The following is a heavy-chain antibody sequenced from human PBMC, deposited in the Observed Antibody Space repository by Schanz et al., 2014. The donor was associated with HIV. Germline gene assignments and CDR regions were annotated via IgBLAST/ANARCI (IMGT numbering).Heavy chain of an antibody. CDR3: ARDQGTTWISGGNWFAP. V-gene: IGHV3-33*08. J-gene: IGHJ5*02. CDR1: GFTFSSYA. D-gene: IGHD1-1*01. CDR2: IGYDGSNI. Sequence: VQLVESGGRLVKPGGSLRLSCAASGFTFSSYAMSWVRQAPGKGLEWVAIIGYDGSNIYYAASVKGRFTVSRDNSRNTNTLYLQMNSLRAEDTAVYYCARDQGTTWISGGNWFAPWGQGTLVTVSS.